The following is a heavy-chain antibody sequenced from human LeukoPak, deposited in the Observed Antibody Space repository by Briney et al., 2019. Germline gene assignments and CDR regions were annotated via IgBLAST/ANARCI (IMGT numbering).Heavy chain of an antibody. CDR1: GFTLSSYE. J-gene: IGHJ3*02. CDR3: AKVRDSSRDAFDI. CDR2: ISSSGSTI. D-gene: IGHD6-19*01. V-gene: IGHV3-48*03. Sequence: PGGSLRLSCAASGFTLSSYEMNWVRQAPGKGLEWVSYISSSGSTIYYADSVKGRFTISRDTSKNTLYLQMNSLRAEDTAVYYCAKVRDSSRDAFDIWGQGTMVTVSS.